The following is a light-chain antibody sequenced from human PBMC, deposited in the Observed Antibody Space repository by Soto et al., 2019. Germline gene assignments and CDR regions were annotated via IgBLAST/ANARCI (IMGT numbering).Light chain of an antibody. CDR3: SSYAGSDILVV. J-gene: IGLJ2*01. CDR2: EGS. Sequence: QSALTQPASVSGSPGQSITISCSGTSSDIGSYNLVSWFQQHPGKAPKLLIFEGSRLPSGVSSRFSGSKSGNTASLAISGLQAEDVADYYCSSYAGSDILVVFGGGTQLTVL. CDR1: SSDIGSYNL. V-gene: IGLV2-23*01.